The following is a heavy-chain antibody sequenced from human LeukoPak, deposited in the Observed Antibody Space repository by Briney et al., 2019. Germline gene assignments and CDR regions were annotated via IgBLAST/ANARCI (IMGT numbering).Heavy chain of an antibody. CDR1: GFTFSSYA. CDR2: IRFDGSNK. V-gene: IGHV3-30*02. D-gene: IGHD3-22*01. Sequence: GGSLRLSCAASGFTFSSYAMNWVRQAPGKGPDWVAFIRFDGSNKYYADSVKGRFTISRDNSKNTLYLQMNSLRAEDTAVYYCAKHHYYDSSGRTYYFDYWGQGTLVTVSS. J-gene: IGHJ4*02. CDR3: AKHHYYDSSGRTYYFDY.